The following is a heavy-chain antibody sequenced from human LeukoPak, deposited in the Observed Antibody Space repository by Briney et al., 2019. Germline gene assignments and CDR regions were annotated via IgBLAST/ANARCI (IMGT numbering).Heavy chain of an antibody. V-gene: IGHV1-8*01. Sequence: ASVKVSCKASGYTFTSYDINWVRQATGQGLEWMGWMNPNSGNTGYAQKFQGRVTMTRNTSISTAYMELSGLRSEDTAVYYCARGRYLQRYGSGRTFDYQLYYYYYMDVWGKGTTVTISS. CDR1: GYTFTSYD. CDR2: MNPNSGNT. CDR3: ARGRYLQRYGSGRTFDYQLYYYYYMDV. D-gene: IGHD3-10*01. J-gene: IGHJ6*03.